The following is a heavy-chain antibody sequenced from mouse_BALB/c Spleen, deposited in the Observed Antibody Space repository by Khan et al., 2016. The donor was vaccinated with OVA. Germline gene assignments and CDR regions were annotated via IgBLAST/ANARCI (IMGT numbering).Heavy chain of an antibody. J-gene: IGHJ3*01. D-gene: IGHD2-2*01. CDR2: IDPFSGGT. V-gene: IGHV1S135*01. CDR1: GYSFTNYY. Sequence: VQLKESGPELMKPGASVKISCKASGYSFTNYYIHWVIQSPGKSLEWIGYIDPFSGGTTYNQNFKGQATLTVDNSSSTAYIHLSNLTSEDSAACCCTRHGFVAWFTYWGQGNLGNVSA. CDR3: TRHGFVAWFTY.